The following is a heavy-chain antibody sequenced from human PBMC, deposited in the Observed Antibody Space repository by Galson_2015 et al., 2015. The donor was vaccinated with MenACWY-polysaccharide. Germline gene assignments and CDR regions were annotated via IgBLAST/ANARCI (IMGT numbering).Heavy chain of an antibody. V-gene: IGHV3-74*01. CDR1: GFTFSTYW. CDR2: IKSDGSST. D-gene: IGHD6-19*01. Sequence: SLRLSCAASGFTFSTYWMHWVRQAPGKGLVWVSRIKSDGSSTNYADSVKGRFTISRDNAKNTLYLQMNSLRAEDTAVYYCAKDLHTDSSGLWGQGTLVTVSS. J-gene: IGHJ4*02. CDR3: AKDLHTDSSGL.